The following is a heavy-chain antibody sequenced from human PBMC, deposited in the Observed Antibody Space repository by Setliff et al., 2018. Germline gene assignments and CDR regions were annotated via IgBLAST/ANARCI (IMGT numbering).Heavy chain of an antibody. CDR2: ISYSGST. CDR3: ARHKSNGSGSYPSLYMDV. CDR1: GGSISSGNYY. J-gene: IGHJ6*03. V-gene: IGHV4-39*01. Sequence: KASETLSLTCRVSGGSISSGNYYWVLIRQPPGKGLEWVATISYSGSTYSNPSLKSRLILSVDAPDNQFSVKLSSVTAADTAVYYCARHKSNGSGSYPSLYMDVWGKGIMVTVSS. D-gene: IGHD3-10*01.